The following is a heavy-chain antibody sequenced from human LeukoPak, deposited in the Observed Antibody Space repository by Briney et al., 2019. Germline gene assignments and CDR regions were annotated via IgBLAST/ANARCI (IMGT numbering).Heavy chain of an antibody. Sequence: PGRSLRLSCAASGFTFSSYAMHWVRQAPGKGLEWVAVISYDGSNKYYADSVKGRFTISRDNSKNTLYLQMNSLRAEDTAVYYCAKGFDDFDIWGQGTMVAVSS. CDR1: GFTFSSYA. CDR3: AKGFDDFDI. CDR2: ISYDGSNK. V-gene: IGHV3-30*04. J-gene: IGHJ3*02. D-gene: IGHD3-9*01.